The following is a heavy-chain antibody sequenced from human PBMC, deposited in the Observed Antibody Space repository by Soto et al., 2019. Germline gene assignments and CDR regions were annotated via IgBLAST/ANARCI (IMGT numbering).Heavy chain of an antibody. J-gene: IGHJ4*02. CDR2: ISWNSGSI. CDR3: AKDKYSSSWYYFDY. V-gene: IGHV3-9*01. CDR1: GFTFDDYA. Sequence: GGSLRLSCAASGFTFDDYAMHWVRQAPGKGLEWVSGISWNSGSIGYADSVKGRFTISRDNAKNSLYLQMNSLRAEDTALYYCAKDKYSSSWYYFDYWGQGTLVTVSS. D-gene: IGHD6-13*01.